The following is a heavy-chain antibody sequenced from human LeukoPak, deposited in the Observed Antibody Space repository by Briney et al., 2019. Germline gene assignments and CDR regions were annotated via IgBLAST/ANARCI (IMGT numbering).Heavy chain of an antibody. CDR2: IYHSGST. V-gene: IGHV4-4*02. J-gene: IGHJ4*02. D-gene: IGHD6-19*01. CDR1: GGSISSSNW. CDR3: ARGSGYSSGWYYWDFDY. Sequence: PSETLSLTCAVSGGSISSSNWWSWVRQPPGKGLEWIGEIYHSGSTNYNPSLKSRVTISVDKSKNQFSLKLSSVTAADTAVYYCARGSGYSSGWYYWDFDYWGQGTLVTVSS.